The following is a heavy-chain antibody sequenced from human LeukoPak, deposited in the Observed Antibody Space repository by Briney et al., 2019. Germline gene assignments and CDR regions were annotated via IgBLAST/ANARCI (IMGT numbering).Heavy chain of an antibody. CDR1: GFTFSSYT. V-gene: IGHV3-48*01. J-gene: IGHJ6*02. Sequence: QPGGSLRLSCAASGFTFSSYTMNWVRQAPGKGLEWVSYISSSSSTIYYADSVKGRFTISRDNAKNSLYLQMNSLRAEDTAVYYCARPISSTSWLNYYYGMDVWGQGTTVTVSS. D-gene: IGHD2-2*01. CDR2: ISSSSSTI. CDR3: ARPISSTSWLNYYYGMDV.